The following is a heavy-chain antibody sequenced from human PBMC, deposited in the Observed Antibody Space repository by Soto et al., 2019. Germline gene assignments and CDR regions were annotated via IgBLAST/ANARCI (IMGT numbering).Heavy chain of an antibody. CDR1: GGTLSSFINYP. CDR3: ARRDTSGFLRYFDN. CDR2: MVPNVGTV. Sequence: QMQLVQSGAEVKEPGSSVKVSCKASGGTLSSFINYPINWVRQAPGQALEWMGGMVPNVGTVNYAQKFQGRVTITADKSTGTAYMELSSLRSEDTALYYGARRDTSGFLRYFDNWGQGTLVTVSS. D-gene: IGHD3-3*01. V-gene: IGHV1-69*06. J-gene: IGHJ4*02.